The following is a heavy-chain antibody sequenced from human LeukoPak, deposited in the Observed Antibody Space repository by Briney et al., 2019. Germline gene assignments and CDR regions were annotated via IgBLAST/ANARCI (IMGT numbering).Heavy chain of an antibody. CDR2: ISYDGSNK. CDR3: ARWGVLHGAFDI. J-gene: IGHJ3*02. Sequence: GRSLRLSCAASGFTFSSYAMHWVRQVPGKGLEWVAVISYDGSNKYYADSVKGRFTISRDNSNNTLYLQMNSLRAEDTAVYYWARWGVLHGAFDIWGQGTMVTVSS. D-gene: IGHD2-8*02. V-gene: IGHV3-30-3*01. CDR1: GFTFSSYA.